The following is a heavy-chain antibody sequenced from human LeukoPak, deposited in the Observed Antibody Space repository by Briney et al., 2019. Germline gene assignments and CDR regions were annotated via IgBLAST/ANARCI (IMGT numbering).Heavy chain of an antibody. CDR3: ARVGEEVLLWFGEHYGMDV. Sequence: ASVKVSCKASGYTFTSYGISWVRRAPGQGLEWMGWTSAYNGNTNYAQKLRGRVTMTTDTSTSTAYMELRSLRSDDTAVYYCARVGEEVLLWFGEHYGMDVWGQGTTATVSS. J-gene: IGHJ6*02. V-gene: IGHV1-18*01. CDR1: GYTFTSYG. D-gene: IGHD3-10*01. CDR2: TSAYNGNT.